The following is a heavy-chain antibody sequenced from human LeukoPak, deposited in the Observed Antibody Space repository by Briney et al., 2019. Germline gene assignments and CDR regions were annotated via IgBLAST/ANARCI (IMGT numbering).Heavy chain of an antibody. CDR1: GFIFSDYY. CDR3: ARGNGDYDFDH. CDR2: ISSSGSTI. J-gene: IGHJ5*02. Sequence: GGSLRLSCAASGFIFSDYYMSWIRQAPGKGLEWVSYISSSGSTIYYEDSVKGRFTISRDNAKDSLYLQMNSLRAEDTAVYYCARGNGDYDFDHWGQGNLVSVSS. V-gene: IGHV3-11*01. D-gene: IGHD4-17*01.